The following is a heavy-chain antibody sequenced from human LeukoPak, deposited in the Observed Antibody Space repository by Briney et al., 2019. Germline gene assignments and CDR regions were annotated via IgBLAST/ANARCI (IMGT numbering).Heavy chain of an antibody. V-gene: IGHV4-39*07. CDR1: GGSISSSSYY. D-gene: IGHD6-19*01. CDR2: IYYSGST. Sequence: SETLSLTCTVSGGSISSSSYYWGWIRQPPGKGLEWIGSIYYSGSTYYNPSLKSRVTISVDTSKNQFSLKLSSVTAADTAVYYCARDPSGWWSGVGDYWGQGTLVTVSS. CDR3: ARDPSGWWSGVGDY. J-gene: IGHJ4*02.